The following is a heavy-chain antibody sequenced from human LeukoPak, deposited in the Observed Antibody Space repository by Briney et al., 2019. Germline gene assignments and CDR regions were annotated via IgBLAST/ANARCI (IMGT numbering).Heavy chain of an antibody. CDR1: GFTFSSYG. V-gene: IGHV3-30*18. CDR3: AKDDGIGGH. J-gene: IGHJ4*02. CDR2: ISYDGSNK. Sequence: GRSLRLSCAASGFTFSSYGMHWVRQAPGKGLEWVAVISYDGSNKYYADSVKGRFTISRDNSKNTLYLQMNSLRAEDTAVYYCAKDDGIGGHWGQGTLVTVSS.